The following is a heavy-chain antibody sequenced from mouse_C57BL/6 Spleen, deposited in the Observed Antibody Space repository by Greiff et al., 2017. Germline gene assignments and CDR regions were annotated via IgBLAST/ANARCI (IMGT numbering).Heavy chain of an antibody. J-gene: IGHJ1*03. Sequence: EVKVEESGGGLVKPGGSLKLSCAASGFTFSSYTMSWVRQTPEKRLEWVATISGGGGNTYYPDSVKGRFTISRGNAKNTLYLQMSSLRSEDTALYYCARREGYYNWYFDVWGTGTTVTVSS. V-gene: IGHV5-9*01. D-gene: IGHD2-3*01. CDR2: ISGGGGNT. CDR3: ARREGYYNWYFDV. CDR1: GFTFSSYT.